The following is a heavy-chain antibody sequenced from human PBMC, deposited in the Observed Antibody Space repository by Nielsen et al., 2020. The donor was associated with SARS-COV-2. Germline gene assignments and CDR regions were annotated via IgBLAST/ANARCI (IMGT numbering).Heavy chain of an antibody. CDR3: VRGLHGGDHFSRYYMDV. Sequence: SETLSLTCAVSGASIGSNNWWSWVRQPPGKGLEWLGEVNDSGNIYHNSSLKSRLTISVDTSRTQLFLRLTSVTASDTAVYYCVRGLHGGDHFSRYYMDVWGKGTTVTVSS. CDR2: VNDSGNI. V-gene: IGHV4-4*02. CDR1: GASIGSNNW. J-gene: IGHJ6*03. D-gene: IGHD2-21*02.